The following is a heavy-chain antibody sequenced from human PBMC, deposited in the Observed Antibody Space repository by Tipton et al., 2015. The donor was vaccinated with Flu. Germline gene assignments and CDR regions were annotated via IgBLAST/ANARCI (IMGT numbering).Heavy chain of an antibody. D-gene: IGHD3-16*01. J-gene: IGHJ6*02. V-gene: IGHV5-51*01. CDR3: ARDRKTLLLTTVDYGMDV. CDR1: GYSFTTYW. CDR2: IYPDDSDT. Sequence: QLVQSGAEVKKPGESLKISCKGSGYSFTTYWIGWVRQMPGKGLECMGIIYPDDSDTRYSPSFQGQVTISVDKSISTAYLQWSSLTTSDTAMYYCARDRKTLLLTTVDYGMDVWGQGTPVTVSS.